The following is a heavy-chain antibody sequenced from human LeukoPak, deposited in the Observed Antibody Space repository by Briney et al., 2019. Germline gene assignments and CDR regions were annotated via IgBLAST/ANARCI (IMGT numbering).Heavy chain of an antibody. CDR1: GFTVSSNY. J-gene: IGHJ4*02. CDR3: AKWGDYQLPGYFDY. V-gene: IGHV3-66*01. D-gene: IGHD2-2*01. Sequence: GGSLRLSCAASGFTVSSNYMSWVRQAPGKGLEWVSVIYSGGSTYYADSVKGRFTISRDNSKNTLYLQMNSLRADDTAVYYCAKWGDYQLPGYFDYWGQGTLVTVSS. CDR2: IYSGGST.